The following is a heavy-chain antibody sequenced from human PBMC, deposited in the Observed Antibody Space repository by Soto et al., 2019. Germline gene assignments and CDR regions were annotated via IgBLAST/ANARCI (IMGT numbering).Heavy chain of an antibody. J-gene: IGHJ4*02. Sequence: GGSLRLSCAASGFTFSSYSMNWVRQAPGKGLEWVSYISSGSGTIYYADSVKGRFTISRDNAKSSLYLQMNSLRAEDTAVYYCARDNGDYDLSWGQGTLVTVSS. CDR1: GFTFSSYS. CDR3: ARDNGDYDLS. D-gene: IGHD3-22*01. CDR2: ISSGSGTI. V-gene: IGHV3-48*01.